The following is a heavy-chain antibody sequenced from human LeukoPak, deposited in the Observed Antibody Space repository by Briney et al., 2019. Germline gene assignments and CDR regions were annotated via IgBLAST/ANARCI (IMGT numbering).Heavy chain of an antibody. J-gene: IGHJ4*02. D-gene: IGHD1-20*01. Sequence: GGSLRLSCAASGFTFSSYSMNWVRQAPGKGLEWVSYISSSSSTIYYADSVKGRFTISRDNSKNTLYLQMNSLRAEDTAVYYCAGSRYNWNDAFDYWGQGTLVTVSS. CDR1: GFTFSSYS. CDR2: ISSSSSTI. CDR3: AGSRYNWNDAFDY. V-gene: IGHV3-48*01.